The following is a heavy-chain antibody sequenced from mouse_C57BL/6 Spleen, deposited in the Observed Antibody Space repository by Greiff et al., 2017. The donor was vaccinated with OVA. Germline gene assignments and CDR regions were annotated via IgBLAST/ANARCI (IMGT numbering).Heavy chain of an antibody. V-gene: IGHV1-9*01. Sequence: QVQLQQSGAELMKPGASVKLSCKATGYTFTGYWIEGVKQRPGHGLEWIGEILPGSGSTNYNEKFKGKATFTADTSSNAAYMQRSSLTTEDSAIYYCARSGGYDVYYYAMDYWGQGTSVTVSS. D-gene: IGHD2-2*01. CDR3: ARSGGYDVYYYAMDY. CDR1: GYTFTGYW. J-gene: IGHJ4*01. CDR2: ILPGSGST.